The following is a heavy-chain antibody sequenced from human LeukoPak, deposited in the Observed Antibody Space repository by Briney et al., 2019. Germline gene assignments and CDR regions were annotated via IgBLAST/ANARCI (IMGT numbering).Heavy chain of an antibody. CDR1: DASITNYY. D-gene: IGHD1-26*01. V-gene: IGHV4-59*01. Sequence: SETLSLTCTVSDASITNYYWGWIRQPPGKGLEWIGYIYYSGSTNYNPSLKSRVTISVDTSKNQFSLKLSSVTAADTAVYYCARVQSGFSGSYYNYYYYMDVWGKGTTVTVSS. J-gene: IGHJ6*03. CDR2: IYYSGST. CDR3: ARVQSGFSGSYYNYYYYMDV.